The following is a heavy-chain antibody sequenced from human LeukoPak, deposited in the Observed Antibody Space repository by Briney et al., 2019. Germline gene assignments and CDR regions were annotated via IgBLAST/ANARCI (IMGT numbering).Heavy chain of an antibody. CDR2: MNPNSGNT. CDR1: GYTFTSYD. CDR3: ATRDILTGYYLYYYYGMDV. Sequence: ASVKVSCKASGYTFTSYDINWVRQATGQGLEWMGWMNPNSGNTGYAQKFQGRVTMTRNTSISTAYMELSSLRSEDTAVYYCATRDILTGYYLYYYYGMDVWGQGTTVTVSS. V-gene: IGHV1-8*01. J-gene: IGHJ6*02. D-gene: IGHD3-9*01.